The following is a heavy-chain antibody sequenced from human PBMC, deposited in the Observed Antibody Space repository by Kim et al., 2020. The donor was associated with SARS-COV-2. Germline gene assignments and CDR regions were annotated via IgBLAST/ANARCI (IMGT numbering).Heavy chain of an antibody. D-gene: IGHD2-2*01. CDR3: ARKITSWFSHFDS. V-gene: IGHV4-34*01. CDR2: INHSEGI. CDR1: GCSSSNFY. J-gene: IGHJ4*02. Sequence: SETLSLTCADYGCSSSNFYWCWICNSPAKGLEWIGKINHSEGIYSYHSLKSQVPISVAASKKQIYLCVNFVTATDTDVSFCARKITSWFSHFDSWGQGTL.